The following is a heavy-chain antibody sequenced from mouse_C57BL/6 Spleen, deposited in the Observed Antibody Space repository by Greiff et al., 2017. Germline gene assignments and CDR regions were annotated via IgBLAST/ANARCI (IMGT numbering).Heavy chain of an antibody. CDR1: GYTFTDYY. CDR3: ARSPYDYGGGAFAY. D-gene: IGHD2-4*01. V-gene: IGHV1-77*01. CDR2: IGPGSGST. Sequence: VQLQQSGAELVKPGASVKISCKASGYTFTDYYINWVKQRPGQGLEWIGKIGPGSGSTYYNEKFKGKATLTADKSSSTAYMQLSSLTSEDSAVXFCARSPYDYGGGAFAYWGQGTLVTVSA. J-gene: IGHJ3*01.